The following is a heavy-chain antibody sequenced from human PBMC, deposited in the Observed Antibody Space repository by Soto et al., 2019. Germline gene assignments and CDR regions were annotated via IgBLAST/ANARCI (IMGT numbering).Heavy chain of an antibody. D-gene: IGHD1-26*01. V-gene: IGHV2-5*02. J-gene: IGHJ4*02. CDR3: AHAYGGRSLY. CDR1: GFSLTTDRVG. CDR2: IYWDDSK. Sequence: QITLKESGPTLVKPTQTLTLTCTFSGFSLTTDRVGVGWIRQPPGEALEWLAVIYWDDSKTYRPSLESRLTITKDTSKHPVALTMTTMDSVDTSTYYCAHAYGGRSLYWGQGTLVTVSS.